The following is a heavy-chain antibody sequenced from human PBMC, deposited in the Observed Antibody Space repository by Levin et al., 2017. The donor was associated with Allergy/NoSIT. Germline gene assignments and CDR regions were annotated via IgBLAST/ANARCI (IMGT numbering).Heavy chain of an antibody. CDR2: INSDGSST. V-gene: IGHV3-74*01. CDR3: ARGYSYCGGDCYYY. Sequence: LSLTCAASGFTFSTSWMHWVRQAPGKGLVWVSRINSDGSSTSYADSVKGRFTISRDNAKNTLYLQMNSLRAEDTAVYYCARGYSYCGGDCYYYWGQGTLVTVSS. J-gene: IGHJ4*02. D-gene: IGHD2-21*02. CDR1: GFTFSTSW.